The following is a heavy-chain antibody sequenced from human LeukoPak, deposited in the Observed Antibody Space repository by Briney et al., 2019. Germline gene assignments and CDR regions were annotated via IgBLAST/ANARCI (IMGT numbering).Heavy chain of an antibody. J-gene: IGHJ4*02. D-gene: IGHD6-19*01. Sequence: ASVKVSCKACGYTFTSYGISWVRQAPGQGLEWMGWISAYNGNTNYAQKLQGRVTMTTDTSTSTACMELRSLRSDDTAVYYCAREYSSGHFDYWGQGTLVTVSS. CDR1: GYTFTSYG. V-gene: IGHV1-18*01. CDR3: AREYSSGHFDY. CDR2: ISAYNGNT.